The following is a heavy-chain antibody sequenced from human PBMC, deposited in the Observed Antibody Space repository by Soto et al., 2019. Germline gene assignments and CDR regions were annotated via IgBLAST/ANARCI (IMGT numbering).Heavy chain of an antibody. CDR3: ARLVAVALGNYFDL. CDR2: ISAYNGNT. CDR1: SFTLNSYG. J-gene: IGHJ4*02. D-gene: IGHD6-19*01. Sequence: QLVQSGAEVKKPGASVKVSCKVSSFTLNSYGISWVRQAPGQGLEWMGWISAYNGNTNYAQKFQGRVTMTTDTPTSTAYMELRSLRSDDTAVYYCARLVAVALGNYFDLWGQGTLVTVTS. V-gene: IGHV1-18*01.